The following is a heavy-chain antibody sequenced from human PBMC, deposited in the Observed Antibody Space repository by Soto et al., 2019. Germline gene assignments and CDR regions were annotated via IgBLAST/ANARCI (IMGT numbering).Heavy chain of an antibody. Sequence: SETLSLTCAVSGGSISSGVYSGIWIRQPPGKGLEWIGYIYHSGSTYYNPSLKSRVTISVDRSKNQFSLKLSSVTAADTAVYYCARAAEYSSSTIAFDIWGQGTMVTVSS. D-gene: IGHD6-6*01. CDR2: IYHSGST. J-gene: IGHJ3*02. CDR1: GGSISSGVYS. V-gene: IGHV4-30-2*01. CDR3: ARAAEYSSSTIAFDI.